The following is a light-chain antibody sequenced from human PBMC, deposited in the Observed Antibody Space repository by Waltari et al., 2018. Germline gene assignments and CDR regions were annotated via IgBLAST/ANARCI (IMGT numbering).Light chain of an antibody. CDR1: SSDVGGYNY. J-gene: IGLJ3*02. CDR3: SSYTSSSTIWV. CDR2: DVS. V-gene: IGLV2-14*03. Sequence: QSALTQPASVSGSPGQSITISCTGTSSDVGGYNYVSWYQQHPGKAPKLMIYDVSKRPSGVSNRFSGSKSGNTASLTISGLQAEGEADYYGSSYTSSSTIWVFGGGTKLTVL.